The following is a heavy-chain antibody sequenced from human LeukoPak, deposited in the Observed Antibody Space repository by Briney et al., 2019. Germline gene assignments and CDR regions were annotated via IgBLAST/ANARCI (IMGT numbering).Heavy chain of an antibody. CDR1: GFTFSSYS. CDR2: IGSSSSYI. V-gene: IGHV3-21*01. D-gene: IGHD3-22*01. J-gene: IGHJ5*02. Sequence: GGSLRLSCAASGFTFSSYSMNWVRQAPGKGLEWVSSIGSSSSYIYYADSVKGRFTISRDNAKNSLYLQMNSLRAEDTAVYYCAREPDDYYDSSGYPWGQGTLVTVSS. CDR3: AREPDDYYDSSGYP.